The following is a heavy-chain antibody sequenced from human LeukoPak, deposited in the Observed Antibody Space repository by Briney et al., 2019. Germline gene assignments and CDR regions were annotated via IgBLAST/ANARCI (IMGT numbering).Heavy chain of an antibody. CDR3: ARDHPYCSGGSCYSKYNVLYFDY. CDR2: IYTSGST. D-gene: IGHD2-15*01. CDR1: GGSISSGSYY. Sequence: KSSETPSLTCTVSGGSISSGSYYWSWIRQPAGKGLEWIGRIYTSGSTNYNPSLKSRVTISVDTSKNQFSLKLSSVTAADTAVYYCARDHPYCSGGSCYSKYNVLYFDYWGQGTLVTVSS. V-gene: IGHV4-61*02. J-gene: IGHJ4*02.